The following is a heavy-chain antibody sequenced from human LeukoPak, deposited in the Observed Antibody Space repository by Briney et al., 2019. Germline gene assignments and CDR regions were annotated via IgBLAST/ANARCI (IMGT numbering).Heavy chain of an antibody. J-gene: IGHJ4*02. V-gene: IGHV3-48*01. D-gene: IGHD2-8*01. CDR3: ARVNGYYFDY. Sequence: RPGGSLRLSCAASGFTFSSYSMNGVRQAPGKGLEWVSYISSSSSTIYYADSVKGRFTISRDNAKNSLYLQMNSLSAEDTAVYYCARVNGYYFDYWGQGTLVTVSS. CDR2: ISSSSSTI. CDR1: GFTFSSYS.